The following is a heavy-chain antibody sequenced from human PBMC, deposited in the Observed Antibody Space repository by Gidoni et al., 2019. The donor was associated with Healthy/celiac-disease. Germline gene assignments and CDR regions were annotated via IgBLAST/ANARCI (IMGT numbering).Heavy chain of an antibody. D-gene: IGHD6-13*01. CDR2: FDPEEGET. J-gene: IGHJ4*02. V-gene: IGHV1-24*01. Sequence: QVQLVQSGAEVKKPGASVKVSCKVSGYTLTELSMHWVRQAPGKGLEWMGGFDPEEGETIYAQKFQGRVTITEDTSTDTAYMERSSLRSEDTAGYYCATDLRGVRIAAAVSLGYWGQGTLVTVSS. CDR1: GYTLTELS. CDR3: ATDLRGVRIAAAVSLGY.